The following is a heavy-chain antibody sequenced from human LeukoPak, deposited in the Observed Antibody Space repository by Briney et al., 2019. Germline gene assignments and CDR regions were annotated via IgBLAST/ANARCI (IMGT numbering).Heavy chain of an antibody. V-gene: IGHV4-34*01. CDR3: ARSGYSYGYTHYYYYYGMDV. Sequence: KPSETLSLTCAVYGGSFSGYYWSWIRQPPGKGLEWIGEINHSGSTNYNPSLKSRVTISVDTSKNQFSLKLSSVTAADTAVYYCARSGYSYGYTHYYYYYGMDVWGQGTTVTVSS. CDR1: GGSFSGYY. CDR2: INHSGST. D-gene: IGHD5-18*01. J-gene: IGHJ6*02.